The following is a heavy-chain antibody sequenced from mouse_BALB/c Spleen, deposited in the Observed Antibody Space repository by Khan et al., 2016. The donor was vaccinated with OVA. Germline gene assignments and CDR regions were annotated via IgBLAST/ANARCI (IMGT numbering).Heavy chain of an antibody. J-gene: IGHJ4*01. V-gene: IGHV9-3-1*01. Sequence: QVQLKESGPELKKPGETVKISCKASGYIFTNHGMNWVKQAPGKGLKWMGWINPYSGEPTYVDDFKGRFAFSLETSASTAYLQINNLKNEDTATYFCARVGYSGTMDYWGQGTSVTVSS. CDR3: ARVGYSGTMDY. CDR2: INPYSGEP. CDR1: GYIFTNHG. D-gene: IGHD2-14*01.